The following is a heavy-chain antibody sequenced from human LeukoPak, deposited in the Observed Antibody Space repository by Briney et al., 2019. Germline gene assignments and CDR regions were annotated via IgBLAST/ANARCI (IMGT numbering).Heavy chain of an antibody. CDR2: ILYSGTT. V-gene: IGHV4-59*02. CDR3: ARRIIARGLGQENWFDP. J-gene: IGHJ5*02. CDR1: GASVTSYY. Sequence: SETLSLTCTVSGASVTSYYWNWIRQPPGKGLEWIGYILYSGTTNYNPSLNSRVTMSLDTSKNQFSLELSSVTAADTAVYYCARRIIARGLGQENWFDPWGQGTLVTVSS. D-gene: IGHD3-16*01.